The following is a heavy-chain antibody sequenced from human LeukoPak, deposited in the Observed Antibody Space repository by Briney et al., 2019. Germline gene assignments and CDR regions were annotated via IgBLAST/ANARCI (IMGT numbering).Heavy chain of an antibody. CDR1: GFTFGDYA. J-gene: IGHJ4*02. CDR3: AKDFAVGGNSGYFDY. CDR2: IRYDGSNK. D-gene: IGHD4-23*01. V-gene: IGHV3-30*02. Sequence: GGSLRLSCTASGFTFGDYAMSWFRQAPGKGLEWVAFIRYDGSNKYYADSVKGRFTISRDNSKNTLYLQMNSLRAEDTAVYYCAKDFAVGGNSGYFDYWGQGTLVTVSS.